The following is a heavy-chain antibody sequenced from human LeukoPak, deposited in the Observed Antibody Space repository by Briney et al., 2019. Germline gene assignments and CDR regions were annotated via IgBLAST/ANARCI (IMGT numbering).Heavy chain of an antibody. CDR1: GGSISSSDYY. D-gene: IGHD1-1*01. CDR3: ARGSRVLYYYYMDV. CDR2: IYYSGNT. J-gene: IGHJ6*03. V-gene: IGHV4-39*07. Sequence: SETLSLTCTVSGGSISSSDYYWAWIRQSPGKGLEWIGTIYYSGNTYYNPSLKSRVAISIDTSKNQFSLKLSSVTAADTAVYYCARGSRVLYYYYMDVWGKGTTVTVSS.